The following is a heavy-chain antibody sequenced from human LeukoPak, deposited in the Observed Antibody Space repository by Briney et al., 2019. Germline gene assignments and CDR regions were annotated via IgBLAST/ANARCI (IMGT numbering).Heavy chain of an antibody. CDR3: ARDWLQDVFYRAFDI. CDR1: GGSFSGYY. J-gene: IGHJ3*02. V-gene: IGHV4-34*01. D-gene: IGHD6-19*01. CDR2: INHSGST. Sequence: SETLSLTCAVYGGSFSGYYWSWIRQPPGKGLEWIGEINHSGSTNYNPSLKSRVTISVDTSKNQFSLKLSSVTAADTAVYYCARDWLQDVFYRAFDIWGQGTMVTVSS.